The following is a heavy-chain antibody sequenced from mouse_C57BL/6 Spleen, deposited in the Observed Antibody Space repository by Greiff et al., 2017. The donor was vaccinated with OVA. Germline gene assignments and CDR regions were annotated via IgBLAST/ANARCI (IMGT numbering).Heavy chain of an antibody. CDR2: FHPYNDDT. Sequence: QVQLQQSGAELVKPGASVKMSCKASGYTFTTYPIEWMKQNHGKSLEWIGNFHPYNDDTKYNEKFKGKATLTVDKSSSTVYLELSRLTSDDAAVYYCARGGYGSYYFDYWGQGTTLTVSS. D-gene: IGHD1-1*01. CDR1: GYTFTTYP. CDR3: ARGGYGSYYFDY. J-gene: IGHJ2*01. V-gene: IGHV1-47*01.